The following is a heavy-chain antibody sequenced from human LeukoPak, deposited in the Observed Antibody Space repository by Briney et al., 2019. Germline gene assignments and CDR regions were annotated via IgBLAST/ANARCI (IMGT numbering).Heavy chain of an antibody. Sequence: GGSLRLSCVASGFTFSSHDMHWVRQAAGRGLEWVSAFGTGGDSYYPDSVKGRFTISREDAENSLYLQMNSLRAGDTAVYYCARGGWSHNNRYFDLWGRGTLVTVSS. CDR3: ARGGWSHNNRYFDL. D-gene: IGHD6-19*01. J-gene: IGHJ2*01. V-gene: IGHV3-13*04. CDR2: FGTGGDS. CDR1: GFTFSSHD.